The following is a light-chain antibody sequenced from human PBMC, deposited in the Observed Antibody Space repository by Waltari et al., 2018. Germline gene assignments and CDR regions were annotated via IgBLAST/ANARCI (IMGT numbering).Light chain of an antibody. Sequence: QSALTQPASVSGSPGQSITISCTGTSSYVGAYNYVPWYQQLPGKAPKLIIYDVNNWPSGVSDRFSGSKSGNTASLTISGLQAEDEADYYCASYTTSSTLVVFGGGTRLSVL. V-gene: IGLV2-14*03. CDR1: SSYVGAYNY. CDR2: DVN. CDR3: ASYTTSSTLVV. J-gene: IGLJ2*01.